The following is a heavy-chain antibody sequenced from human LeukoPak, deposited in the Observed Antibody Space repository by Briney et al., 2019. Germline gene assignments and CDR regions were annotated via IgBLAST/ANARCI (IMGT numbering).Heavy chain of an antibody. D-gene: IGHD3-22*01. CDR2: IGLSGSPL. CDR3: ARKDFSSGSFSY. J-gene: IGHJ4*02. V-gene: IGHV3-11*04. CDR1: GFPFTRFY. Sequence: GSLRLSCAVSGFPFTRFYMSWIRQAPGKGLEWISYIGLSGSPLDYADSVRGRFTISRDNAKNSLYLELNSLRAEDTAVYYCARKDFSSGSFSYWGQGTLVTVYS.